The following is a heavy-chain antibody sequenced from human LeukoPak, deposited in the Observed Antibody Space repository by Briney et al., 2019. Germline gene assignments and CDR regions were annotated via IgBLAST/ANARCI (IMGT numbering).Heavy chain of an antibody. J-gene: IGHJ5*02. D-gene: IGHD2-15*01. CDR2: ISSGGGST. V-gene: IGHV3-23*01. CDR1: GFTFSSFA. CDR3: AKDFKGLGYFDP. Sequence: GGSLRLSCAASGFTFSSFAMSWVRQAPGKGLEWVSSISSGGGSTSYADSVKGQFTISRDNSKNTLYLQMNSLRAEDTAVYYCAKDFKGLGYFDPWGQGTLVTVSS.